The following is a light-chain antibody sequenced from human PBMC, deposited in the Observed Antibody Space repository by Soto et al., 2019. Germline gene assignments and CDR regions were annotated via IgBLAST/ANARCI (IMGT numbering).Light chain of an antibody. J-gene: IGKJ1*01. V-gene: IGKV1-39*01. CDR1: QNISNY. CDR3: QQSYSTPQT. Sequence: DIQMTQSPSSLSASVGDRVTITCRASQNISNYLNWYQQKPGKAPKVLIYAASSLQSGVPSRFSGSGSGTDFTLTISSLQPEDFATYYCQQSYSTPQTFGQGTKVDIK. CDR2: AAS.